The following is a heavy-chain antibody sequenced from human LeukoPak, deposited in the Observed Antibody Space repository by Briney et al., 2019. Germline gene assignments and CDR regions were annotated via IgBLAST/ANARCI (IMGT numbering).Heavy chain of an antibody. CDR1: GYTFTGYY. D-gene: IGHD3-3*01. J-gene: IGHJ6*03. CDR2: INPNSGGT. V-gene: IGHV1-2*02. CDR3: ARGDDFWSGSYYYMDV. Sequence: ASVKVSCKASGYTFTGYYMHWVRQAPGQGLEWMGWINPNSGGTNYAQKFQGRVTMTRDTSISTAYVELSRLRSDDTAVYYCARGDDFWSGSYYYMDVWGKGTTVTVSS.